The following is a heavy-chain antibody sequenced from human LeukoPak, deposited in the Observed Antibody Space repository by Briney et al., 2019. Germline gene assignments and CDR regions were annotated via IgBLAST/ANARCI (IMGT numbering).Heavy chain of an antibody. CDR3: ARAKRWLPFDY. CDR1: GDSISSGTYY. V-gene: IGHV4-61*02. J-gene: IGHJ4*02. CDR2: INTSGST. D-gene: IGHD5-24*01. Sequence: PSETLSLTCTVSGDSISSGTYYWGWIRQPAGKGLEWIGRINTSGSTNYNPSLKSRVTISVDTSKNQFSLKLSSVTAADTAVYYCARAKRWLPFDYWGQGTLVTVSS.